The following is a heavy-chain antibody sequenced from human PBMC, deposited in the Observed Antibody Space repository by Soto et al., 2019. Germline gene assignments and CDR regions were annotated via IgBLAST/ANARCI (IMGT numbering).Heavy chain of an antibody. CDR2: ISSSSSTI. V-gene: IGHV3-48*01. Sequence: GGSLRLSCAASGFTFSSYSMNWVRQAPGKGLEWVSYISSSSSTIYYADSVKGRFTISRDNAKNSLYLQMNSLRAEDTAVYYCARESGYEHYYYYYMDVWGKGTTVTVSS. CDR1: GFTFSSYS. J-gene: IGHJ6*03. D-gene: IGHD5-12*01. CDR3: ARESGYEHYYYYYMDV.